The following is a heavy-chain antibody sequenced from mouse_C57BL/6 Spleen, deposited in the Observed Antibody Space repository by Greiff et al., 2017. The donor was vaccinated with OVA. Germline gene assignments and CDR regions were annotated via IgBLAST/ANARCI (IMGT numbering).Heavy chain of an antibody. D-gene: IGHD1-1*01. J-gene: IGHJ2*01. Sequence: EVQLVESGGGLVKPGGSLKLSCAASGFTFSDYGMHWVRQAPEKGLEWVAYISSGSSTIYYADTVKGRFTSSRDNAKNTLFLQMTSLRSEDTAMYYCARGIYYYGSRYHDFDYWGQGTTLTVSS. CDR3: ARGIYYYGSRYHDFDY. CDR1: GFTFSDYG. CDR2: ISSGSSTI. V-gene: IGHV5-17*01.